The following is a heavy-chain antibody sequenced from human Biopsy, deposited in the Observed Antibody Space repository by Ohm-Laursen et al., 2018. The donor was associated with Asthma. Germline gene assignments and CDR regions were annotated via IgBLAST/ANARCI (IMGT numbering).Heavy chain of an antibody. CDR3: ARHSGNYYAQLNY. J-gene: IGHJ4*02. Sequence: SDALSLTCAVSADSISSNNFYWGWIRQPPGKGLEWIATISYTGSTYYNPSLKSRVTISVDTSKNQFSLKLSSVTAADTAVYYCARHSGNYYAQLNYWSQGTLVTVSS. V-gene: IGHV4-39*01. CDR2: ISYTGST. CDR1: ADSISSNNFY. D-gene: IGHD1-26*01.